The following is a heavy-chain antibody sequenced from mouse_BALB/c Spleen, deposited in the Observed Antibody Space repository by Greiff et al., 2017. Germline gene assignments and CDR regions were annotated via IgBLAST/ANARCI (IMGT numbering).Heavy chain of an antibody. J-gene: IGHJ3*01. CDR3: ARDVNDGYYAFAD. D-gene: IGHD2-3*01. V-gene: IGHV1-54*01. CDR1: GYAFTNYL. CDR2: INPGSGGT. Sequence: QVQLQQSGAELVRPGTSVKVSCKASGYAFTNYLIEWVKQRPGQGLEWIGVINPGSGGTNYNEKFKGKATLTTDKSSSTAYMQLSRLTSEDSAVYFCARDVNDGYYAFADWGQGTLVTVSA.